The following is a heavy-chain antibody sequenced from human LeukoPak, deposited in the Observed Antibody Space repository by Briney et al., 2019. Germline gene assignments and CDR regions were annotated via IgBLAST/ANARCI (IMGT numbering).Heavy chain of an antibody. Sequence: GASVKVSFKASGYTFTSYGISWVRQAPGQGLEWMGWISAYNGNTNYAQKLQGRVTMTTDTSTSTAYMELRSLRSDNTAVYYCATLGYSGMDFDYWGQGTLVTVSS. CDR3: ATLGYSGMDFDY. CDR2: ISAYNGNT. CDR1: GYTFTSYG. J-gene: IGHJ4*02. D-gene: IGHD5-12*01. V-gene: IGHV1-18*01.